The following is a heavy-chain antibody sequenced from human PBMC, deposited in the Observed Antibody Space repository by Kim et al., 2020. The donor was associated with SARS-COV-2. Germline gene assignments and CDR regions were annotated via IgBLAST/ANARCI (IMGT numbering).Heavy chain of an antibody. CDR2: IKPDSGEK. V-gene: IGHV3-7*01. D-gene: IGHD3-22*01. Sequence: GGSLRLSCAASEFTFSDYWMTWVRQAPGKGLEWVANIKPDSGEKNYADSVRGRFTISRDNAKNSMYLQMHSLRAEDSAFYYCAREIVRRDKSYFDYWGQGTLVTVSS. J-gene: IGHJ4*02. CDR3: AREIVRRDKSYFDY. CDR1: EFTFSDYW.